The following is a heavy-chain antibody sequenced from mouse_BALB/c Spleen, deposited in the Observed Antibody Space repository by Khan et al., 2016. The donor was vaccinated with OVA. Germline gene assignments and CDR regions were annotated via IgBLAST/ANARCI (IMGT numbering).Heavy chain of an antibody. Sequence: QVQLKQSGAELVRPGVSVKLSCKGSGYTFTDFAMHWVKQSPAKSLEWIGVISTYYGDATYNQKFKGKATMTVDKSSSTAYMELARLTSDDSAIYYCARGSGNSRFAYWGQGTLVTVSA. CDR2: ISTYYGDA. CDR1: GYTFTDFA. V-gene: IGHV1S137*01. D-gene: IGHD1-3*01. J-gene: IGHJ3*01. CDR3: ARGSGNSRFAY.